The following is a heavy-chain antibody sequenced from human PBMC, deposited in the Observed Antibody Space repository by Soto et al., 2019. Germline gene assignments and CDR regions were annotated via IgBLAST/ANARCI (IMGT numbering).Heavy chain of an antibody. CDR3: ASTYHCSSTSCYKMFPYGMDV. CDR2: IIPIFGTA. CDR1: GGTFSSYA. V-gene: IGHV1-69*13. Sequence: SVKVSCKASGGTFSSYAISWVRQAPGQGLEWMGGIIPIFGTANYAQKFQGRVTITADESTSTAYMELSSLRSEDTAVYYCASTYHCSSTSCYKMFPYGMDVWGQGTTVTVSS. D-gene: IGHD2-2*02. J-gene: IGHJ6*02.